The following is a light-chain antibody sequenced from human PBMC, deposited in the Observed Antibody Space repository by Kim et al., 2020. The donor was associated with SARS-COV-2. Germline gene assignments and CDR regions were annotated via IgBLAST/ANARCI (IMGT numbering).Light chain of an antibody. CDR3: QSYDSSLSGV. Sequence: GQRGSLSCTGRSSKSGAGYAVHWYQQRPGTGPKLLIYGNSNRPSGVPDRFAGSKSGTSASLAITGLQAEDEADYYCQSYDSSLSGVFGTGTKVTVL. CDR1: SSKSGAGYA. V-gene: IGLV1-40*01. CDR2: GNS. J-gene: IGLJ1*01.